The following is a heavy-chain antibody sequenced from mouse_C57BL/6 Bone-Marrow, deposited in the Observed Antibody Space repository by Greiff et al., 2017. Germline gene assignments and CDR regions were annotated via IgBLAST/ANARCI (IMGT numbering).Heavy chain of an antibody. V-gene: IGHV3-6*01. CDR2: ISYDGSN. J-gene: IGHJ4*01. Sequence: EVQLVESGPGLVKPSQSLSLTCSVTGYSITSGYYWNWIRQFPGNKLEWMGYISYDGSNNYNPSLKNRISITRDTTKNQFFLKLNSVTTEDTATYYCATKDSHYYAMDYWGQGTSVTVSS. CDR3: ATKDSHYYAMDY. CDR1: GYSITSGYY.